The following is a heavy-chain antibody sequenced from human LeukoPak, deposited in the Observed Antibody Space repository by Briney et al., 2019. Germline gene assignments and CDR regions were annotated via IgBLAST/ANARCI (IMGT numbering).Heavy chain of an antibody. Sequence: GGSLRLSCAASGFTLSDYYMSWIRQAPGKGLEWVSYISSSGSTIYYADSVRGRFTISRDNAKNSLYLQMNSLRAEDTAVYYCVRVNTYYYDSSPSWGQGTLVIVSS. CDR2: ISSSGSTI. J-gene: IGHJ4*02. CDR1: GFTLSDYY. CDR3: VRVNTYYYDSSPS. D-gene: IGHD3-22*01. V-gene: IGHV3-11*04.